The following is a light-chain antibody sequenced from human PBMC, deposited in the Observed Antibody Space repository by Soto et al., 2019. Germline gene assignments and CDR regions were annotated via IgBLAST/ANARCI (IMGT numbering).Light chain of an antibody. V-gene: IGKV3-11*01. CDR2: DAS. Sequence: EIVLTQSPATLSLSPGERATLSCRASQSVISYLGWYQQKPGQAPRLLIYDASNRAPGIPARFSGSGSGTDFTLAISSLEPEDFAVYYCQHRRDWPLTFGGGTKVEI. CDR1: QSVISY. CDR3: QHRRDWPLT. J-gene: IGKJ4*01.